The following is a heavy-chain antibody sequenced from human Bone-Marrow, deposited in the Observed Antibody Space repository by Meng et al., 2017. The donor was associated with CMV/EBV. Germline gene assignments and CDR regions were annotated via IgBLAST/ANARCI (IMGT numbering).Heavy chain of an antibody. V-gene: IGHV1-69*10. CDR1: GGTFSSYA. CDR2: IIPILGIA. D-gene: IGHD4-17*01. J-gene: IGHJ4*02. Sequence: KVSCKASGGTFSSYAISWVRQAPGQGLEWMGGIIPILGIANYAQKFQGRVTITADKSTSTAYMELSSLRSEDTAVYYCAREITRHDYGDYVDYWGQGTLVTVSS. CDR3: AREITRHDYGDYVDY.